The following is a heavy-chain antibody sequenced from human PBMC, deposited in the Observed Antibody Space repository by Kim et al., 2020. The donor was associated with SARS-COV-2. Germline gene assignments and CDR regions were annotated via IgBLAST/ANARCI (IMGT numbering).Heavy chain of an antibody. J-gene: IGHJ4*02. V-gene: IGHV1-3*01. CDR3: ASGDSSGYDSPLFDY. D-gene: IGHD3-22*01. Sequence: QKFQGRVTITRDTSASTAYMELSSLRSEDTAVYYCASGDSSGYDSPLFDYWGQGTLVTVSS.